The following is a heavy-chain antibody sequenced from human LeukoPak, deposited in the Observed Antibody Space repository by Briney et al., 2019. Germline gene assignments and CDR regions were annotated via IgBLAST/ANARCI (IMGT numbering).Heavy chain of an antibody. CDR1: GFTFSSYW. CDR3: VKEYFGFAFDY. D-gene: IGHD3-9*01. V-gene: IGHV3-7*03. Sequence: PGGSLRLSCAASGFTFSSYWMSWVRQAPGKGLEWVANIKQDGSEKYYVDSVKGRFTISRDNAKNTLYLQMNSLRAEDTAIYYCVKEYFGFAFDYWGQGTVVTVSS. J-gene: IGHJ4*02. CDR2: IKQDGSEK.